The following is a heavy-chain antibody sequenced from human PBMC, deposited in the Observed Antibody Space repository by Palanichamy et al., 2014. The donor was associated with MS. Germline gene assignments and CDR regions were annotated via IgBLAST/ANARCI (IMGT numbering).Heavy chain of an antibody. V-gene: IGHV4-38-2*01. Sequence: QVQLAGSGPGLVKPSETLSLTCAVSGYSISSGYYWGWIRQPPGKGLEWIGSTYHSGSTYYNPSLKSRVTISVDTSKNQFSLKLSSVTAADTAVYYCARARSYRPFDAFDIWGQGTMVTVSS. D-gene: IGHD1-26*01. J-gene: IGHJ3*02. CDR1: GYSISSGYY. CDR3: ARARSYRPFDAFDI. CDR2: TYHSGST.